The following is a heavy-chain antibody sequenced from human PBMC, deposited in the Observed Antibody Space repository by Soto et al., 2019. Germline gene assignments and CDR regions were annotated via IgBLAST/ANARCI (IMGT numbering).Heavy chain of an antibody. D-gene: IGHD2-15*01. CDR1: GFTFSSYA. V-gene: IGHV3-23*01. Sequence: QPGGSLRLSCAASGFTFSSYAMSWVRQAPGKGLEWVSAISGSGGSTYYADSVKGRFTISRDNSKITLYLQMNSLRAEDTAVYYCAQEYCSGGSCYYHFDYWGQGTLVTVSS. J-gene: IGHJ4*02. CDR3: AQEYCSGGSCYYHFDY. CDR2: ISGSGGST.